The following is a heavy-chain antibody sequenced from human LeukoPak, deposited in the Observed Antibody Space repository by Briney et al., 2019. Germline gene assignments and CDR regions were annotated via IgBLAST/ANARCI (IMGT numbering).Heavy chain of an antibody. CDR3: AKSRAHRGIVVVPAAIFGFGY. J-gene: IGHJ4*02. CDR2: ISSSSSYI. CDR1: GFTFSSYS. Sequence: GGSLRLSCAASGFTFSSYSMNWVRQAPGKGLEWVSSISSSSSYIYYADSVKGRFTISRDNSKNTLYLQMNSLRAEDTAVYYCAKSRAHRGIVVVPAAIFGFGYWGQGTLVTVSS. V-gene: IGHV3-21*04. D-gene: IGHD2-2*01.